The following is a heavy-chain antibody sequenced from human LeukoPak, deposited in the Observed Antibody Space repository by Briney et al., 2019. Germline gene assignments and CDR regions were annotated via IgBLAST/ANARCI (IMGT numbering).Heavy chain of an antibody. D-gene: IGHD2-15*01. CDR2: INHSGGT. J-gene: IGHJ4*02. Sequence: PAETLSLTCAVYGGSFSGYYWSWIRQPPGKGLEWIGEINHSGGTKYNPSLKTRVTMSVDTAKNQFSLKMRSLTAADTAVYYCARDGGYCSGGSCYSDNWGQGTLVTVSS. V-gene: IGHV4-34*01. CDR1: GGSFSGYY. CDR3: ARDGGYCSGGSCYSDN.